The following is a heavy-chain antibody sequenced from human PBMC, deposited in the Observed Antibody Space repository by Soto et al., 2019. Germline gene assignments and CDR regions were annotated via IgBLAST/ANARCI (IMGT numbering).Heavy chain of an antibody. V-gene: IGHV3-23*01. Sequence: PGGSLRLSCAASGFTFSSYAMSWVRQAPGKGLEWVSAISGSGGSTYYADSVKGRFTISRDNSKNTLYLQMNSLRAEDTAVYYCAKDRSSSWWPEWEYCFDYWGQGTLVTVSS. CDR1: GFTFSSYA. J-gene: IGHJ4*02. CDR2: ISGSGGST. CDR3: AKDRSSSWWPEWEYCFDY. D-gene: IGHD6-13*01.